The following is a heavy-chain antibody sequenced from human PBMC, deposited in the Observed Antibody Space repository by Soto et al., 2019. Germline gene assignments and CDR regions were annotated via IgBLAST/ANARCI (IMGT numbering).Heavy chain of an antibody. V-gene: IGHV1-18*01. CDR2: ISAYNGNT. Sequence: ASVKVSCQASGYTFTSYGISWVRQAPGQGLEWMGWISAYNGNTNYAQKLQGRVTMTTDTSTSTAYMELRSLRSDDTAVYYCARKSDSYYYYGMDVWGQGTTVTVSS. J-gene: IGHJ6*02. CDR1: GYTFTSYG. CDR3: ARKSDSYYYYGMDV.